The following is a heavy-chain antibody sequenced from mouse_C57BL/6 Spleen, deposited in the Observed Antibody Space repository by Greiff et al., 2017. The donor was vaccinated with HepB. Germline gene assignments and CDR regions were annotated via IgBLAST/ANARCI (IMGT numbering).Heavy chain of an antibody. Sequence: QVQLQQPGAELVMPGASVKLSCKASGYTFTSYWMHWVKQRPGQGLEWIGMIDPYNSYTNYNQKFKGKSTLTVDKSSSTAYMQLSSLTSEDSAVYYCVRRSRFDYGGQGTTLTVAA. CDR1: GYTFTSYW. CDR2: IDPYNSYT. V-gene: IGHV1-69*01. CDR3: VRRSRFDY. J-gene: IGHJ2*01. D-gene: IGHD6-2*01.